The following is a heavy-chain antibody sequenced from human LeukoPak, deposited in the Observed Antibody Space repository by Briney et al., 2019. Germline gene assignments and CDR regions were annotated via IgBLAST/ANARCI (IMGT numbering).Heavy chain of an antibody. D-gene: IGHD3-10*01. CDR3: VKEHSTTWFVFDF. CDR2: IRYDGGNK. V-gene: IGHV3-30*02. CDR1: GFTFSNYG. J-gene: IGHJ4*02. Sequence: LSGGSLRLSCAAPGFTFSNYGMHWVRQAPGKGLEWVAFIRYDGGNKYYADSVKGRFTISRDNSESTLFLQMSSLRVDDTAVYYCVKEHSTTWFVFDFWGQGTLVTVSS.